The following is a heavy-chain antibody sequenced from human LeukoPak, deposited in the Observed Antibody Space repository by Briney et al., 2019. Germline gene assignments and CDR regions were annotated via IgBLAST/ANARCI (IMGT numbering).Heavy chain of an antibody. CDR2: SDGSWT. J-gene: IGHJ4*02. Sequence: GGSLRLSCAASGFTFSSYAITWVRQAPGKGLVWVSHSDGSWTSYADSVKGRFTISKDNAKNTVYLQMNSLRAEDTAVYYCVSFYETYWGRGTLVTVSS. CDR1: GFTFSSYA. D-gene: IGHD2/OR15-2a*01. CDR3: VSFYETY. V-gene: IGHV3-74*01.